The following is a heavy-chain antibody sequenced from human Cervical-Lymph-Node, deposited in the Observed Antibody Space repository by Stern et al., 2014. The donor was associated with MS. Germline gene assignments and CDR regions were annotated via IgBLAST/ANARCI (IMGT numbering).Heavy chain of an antibody. V-gene: IGHV3-33*01. D-gene: IGHD1-7*01. CDR1: GFTFSNYG. CDR2: IWYDGNKK. J-gene: IGHJ4*02. Sequence: MQLVESGGGVVQPGRSLRLSCAASGFTFSNYGMHWVRQAPGKVLEWLAVIWYDGNKKYYADSVKGRFTISRDNSKNTLFLQMSSLTAEDTALYYCARGNWNYEGMGYWGQGTLVTVSS. CDR3: ARGNWNYEGMGY.